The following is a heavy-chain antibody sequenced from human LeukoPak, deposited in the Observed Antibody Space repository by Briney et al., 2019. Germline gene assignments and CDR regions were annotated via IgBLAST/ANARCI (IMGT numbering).Heavy chain of an antibody. D-gene: IGHD3-16*02. V-gene: IGHV3-20*04. CDR3: ARDPRSFGGVIARFDC. CDR1: GFTFDDYA. J-gene: IGHJ4*02. Sequence: GGSLRLSCAASGFTFDDYAMSWVRQAPGKGLEWVSGINWNGGNTGSADSVKGRFTISRDNAKNSLYLQMNSLRAEDTAVYYCARDPRSFGGVIARFDCWGQGTLVTVSS. CDR2: INWNGGNT.